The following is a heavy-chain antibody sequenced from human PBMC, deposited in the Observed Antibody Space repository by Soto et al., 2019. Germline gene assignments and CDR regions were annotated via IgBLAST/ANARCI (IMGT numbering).Heavy chain of an antibody. D-gene: IGHD5-12*01. J-gene: IGHJ4*02. CDR2: ISSSSSTI. V-gene: IGHV3-48*02. Sequence: GGSLRLSCAASGFTFSSYSMNWVRQAPGKGLEWVSYISSSSSTIYYADSVKGRFTISRDNAKNPLYLQMNSLRDEDTAVYYCARDGGWLLDYWGQGTLVTVSS. CDR1: GFTFSSYS. CDR3: ARDGGWLLDY.